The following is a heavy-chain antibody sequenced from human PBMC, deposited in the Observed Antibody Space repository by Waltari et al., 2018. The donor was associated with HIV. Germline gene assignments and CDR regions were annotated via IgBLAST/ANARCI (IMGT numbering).Heavy chain of an antibody. D-gene: IGHD4-4*01. CDR3: AKGEYSSLPHDGFDV. CDR1: GFIFAKYA. V-gene: IGHV3-23*01. J-gene: IGHJ3*01. CDR2: ISGSGSST. Sequence: LESGGGLVQPGGSLRLSCEASGFIFAKYAMPWFRQAPGEGLDWVARISGSGSSTYYADSVKGRFTISRDNSKNTLDLQMTSLRAEDTVLYFCAKGEYSSLPHDGFDVWGQGTMVTVTS.